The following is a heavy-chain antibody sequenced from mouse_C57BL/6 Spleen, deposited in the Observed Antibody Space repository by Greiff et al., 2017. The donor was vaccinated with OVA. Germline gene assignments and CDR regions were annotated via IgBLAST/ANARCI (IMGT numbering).Heavy chain of an antibody. CDR1: GYSFTSSC. D-gene: IGHD1-1*01. J-gene: IGHJ2*01. Sequence: VQLQQPGAELVKPGASVTLSCTASGYSFTSSCLHWVKQRPGQGLEWIGMIHPNSGSTNYNEKFKSKATLTVDKSSSTAYMQLSSLTSEDSAVYYCNSLRGYFDYWGQGTTLTVSS. V-gene: IGHV1-64*01. CDR3: NSLRGYFDY. CDR2: IHPNSGST.